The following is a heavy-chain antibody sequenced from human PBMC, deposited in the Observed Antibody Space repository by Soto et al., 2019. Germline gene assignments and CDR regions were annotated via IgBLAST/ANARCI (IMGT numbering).Heavy chain of an antibody. CDR2: IKEDGSEK. CDR1: GFTIGDYW. J-gene: IGHJ5*02. Sequence: EVQLVESGGGLVQPGGSLRLSCAASGFTIGDYWMSWVRQAPGKGLEWVANIKEDGSEKYYVDSVKGRFTISRDSAKNSLYLQMNSLRGEDTAVYYCVRGGSNYASWGQGTLVTVSS. CDR3: VRGGSNYAS. V-gene: IGHV3-7*01. D-gene: IGHD4-4*01.